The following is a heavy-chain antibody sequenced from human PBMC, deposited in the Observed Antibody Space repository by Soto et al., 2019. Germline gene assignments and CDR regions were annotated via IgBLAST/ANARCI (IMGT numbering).Heavy chain of an antibody. CDR2: ISYDGSNK. Sequence: QVQLVESGGGVVQPGRSLRLSCAASGFTFSSYGMHWVRQAPGKGLEWVAVISYDGSNKYYADSVKGRFTISRDNSKNTLYLQMNSLRAEDTAVCYCAKGETGGGAFDIWGQGTMVTVSS. D-gene: IGHD1-26*01. CDR3: AKGETGGGAFDI. V-gene: IGHV3-30*18. CDR1: GFTFSSYG. J-gene: IGHJ3*02.